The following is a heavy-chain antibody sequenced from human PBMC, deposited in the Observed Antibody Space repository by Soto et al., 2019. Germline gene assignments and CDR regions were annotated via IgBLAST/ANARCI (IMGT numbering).Heavy chain of an antibody. CDR3: ASYDVLAAYYY. D-gene: IGHD3-9*01. J-gene: IGHJ4*02. CDR1: GGSVSSGNYY. CDR2: IYYSGST. V-gene: IGHV4-61*01. Sequence: SETLSLTCTVSGGSVSSGNYYWSWIRQPPGKGLEWIGYIYYSGSTNYNPSLKSRVTISVDTSKNQFSLRLSSVTAADTAVFYCASYDVLAAYYYWGQGTLVTVSP.